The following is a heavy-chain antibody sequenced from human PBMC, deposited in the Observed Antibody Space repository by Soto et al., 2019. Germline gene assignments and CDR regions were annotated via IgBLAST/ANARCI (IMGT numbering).Heavy chain of an antibody. CDR3: ATPVVPAAIASRNNYGMDV. CDR2: IIPIFGTA. J-gene: IGHJ6*02. V-gene: IGHV1-69*06. CDR1: GGTFSSYA. D-gene: IGHD2-2*01. Sequence: QVQLVQSGAEVKKPGSSVKVSCKASGGTFSSYAISWVRQAPGQGLEWMGGIIPIFGTANYAQKFQGRVTITADKSTSTAYMGLSSLRSEDTAVYYCATPVVPAAIASRNNYGMDVWGQGTTVTVSS.